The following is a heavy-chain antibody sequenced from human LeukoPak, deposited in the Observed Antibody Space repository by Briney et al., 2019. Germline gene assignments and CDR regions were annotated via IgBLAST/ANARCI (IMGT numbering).Heavy chain of an antibody. CDR1: GFTFSSYS. D-gene: IGHD6-13*01. CDR3: AGELAAAGDLAYFDY. V-gene: IGHV3-21*01. Sequence: GGSLRLSCAASGFTFSSYSMNWVRQAPGKGLEWVSSISSSSSYIYYADSVKGRFTISRDNAKNSLYLQMNSLRAEDTAVYYCAGELAAAGDLAYFDYWGQGTLVTVSS. CDR2: ISSSSSYI. J-gene: IGHJ4*02.